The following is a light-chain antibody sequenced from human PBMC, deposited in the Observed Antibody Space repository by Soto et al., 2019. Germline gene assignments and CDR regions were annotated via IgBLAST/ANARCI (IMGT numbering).Light chain of an antibody. V-gene: IGLV2-8*01. Sequence: QSALTQPPSASGSPGQSVTISCTGTSSDVGGYNYVSWYQQYPGRAPKLMIYEVTKRPSGVPDRFSGSKSGNTASLTVSGLQAEDYADYYCSSYAASNNCYFVFGGGTQLTVL. CDR3: SSYAASNNCYFV. CDR2: EVT. J-gene: IGLJ3*02. CDR1: SSDVGGYNY.